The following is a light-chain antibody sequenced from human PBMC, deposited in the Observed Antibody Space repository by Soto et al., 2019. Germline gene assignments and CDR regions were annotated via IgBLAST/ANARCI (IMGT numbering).Light chain of an antibody. Sequence: QSVLTQPASVSGSPGQSITISCTGTSSDIGGHNFVSWFQQHPGKAPKLMIYEVTNRPSGVSDRFSGSKSGNTASLTISGLQAEDEADYYCNSYTSKLTWVFGGGTKLTVL. CDR1: SSDIGGHNF. J-gene: IGLJ3*02. CDR3: NSYTSKLTWV. CDR2: EVT. V-gene: IGLV2-14*01.